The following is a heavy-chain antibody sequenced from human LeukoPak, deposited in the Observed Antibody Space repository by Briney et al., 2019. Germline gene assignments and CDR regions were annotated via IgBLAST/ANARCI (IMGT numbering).Heavy chain of an antibody. CDR3: ASWVQQYYYYMDV. Sequence: SETLSLTCTVSGASISSGDYYWSWIRQPPGKGLEWIGYIYYSGSTYYNPSLKSRVTISVDTSKNQFSLKLSSVTAADTAVYYCASWVQQYYYYMDVWGKGTTVTVSS. V-gene: IGHV4-30-4*08. J-gene: IGHJ6*03. CDR1: GASISSGDYY. CDR2: IYYSGST. D-gene: IGHD3-16*01.